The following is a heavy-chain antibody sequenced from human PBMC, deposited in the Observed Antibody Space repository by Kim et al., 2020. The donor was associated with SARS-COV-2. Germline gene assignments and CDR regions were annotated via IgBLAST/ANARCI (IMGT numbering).Heavy chain of an antibody. V-gene: IGHV4-31*02. CDR2: GST. CDR3: ARGLGAYNY. J-gene: IGHJ4*02. D-gene: IGHD3-10*01. Sequence: GSTYYNQSRKSRVTIAVDTSKNQFSLKLSSVTAADTAVYYCARGLGAYNYWGQGTLVTVSS.